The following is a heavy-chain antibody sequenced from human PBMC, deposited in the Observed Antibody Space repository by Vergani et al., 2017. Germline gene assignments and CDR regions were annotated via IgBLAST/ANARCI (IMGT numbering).Heavy chain of an antibody. Sequence: QVQLQESGPGLVKPSQTLSLTCTVSGGSISSGDYYWTWIRQPPGKGLEWIGYIYYSVSTYYKPSLKSRVTISLDTSKNQFSLKLSSVTAADTAVYYCARLLGTAMVVRDWGQGTLVTVSS. CDR1: GGSISSGDYY. J-gene: IGHJ4*02. CDR2: IYYSVST. V-gene: IGHV4-30-4*08. CDR3: ARLLGTAMVVRD. D-gene: IGHD5-18*01.